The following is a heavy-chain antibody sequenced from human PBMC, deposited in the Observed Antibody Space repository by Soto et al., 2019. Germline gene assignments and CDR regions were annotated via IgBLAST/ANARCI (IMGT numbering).Heavy chain of an antibody. Sequence: GGSLRLSCAASGFTFSSYGMHWVRQAPGKGLEWVAVISYDGSNKYYADSVKGRFTISRDNSKNTLYLQMNSLRAEDTAVYYCAKLKIQLWLGKGYFYYWGQGTLLTVSS. J-gene: IGHJ4*02. CDR2: ISYDGSNK. D-gene: IGHD5-18*01. V-gene: IGHV3-30*18. CDR3: AKLKIQLWLGKGYFYY. CDR1: GFTFSSYG.